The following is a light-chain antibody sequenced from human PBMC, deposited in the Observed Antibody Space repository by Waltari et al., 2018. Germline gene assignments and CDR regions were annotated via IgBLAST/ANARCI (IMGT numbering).Light chain of an antibody. CDR2: AAT. J-gene: IGKJ4*01. V-gene: IGKV1-39*01. CDR1: HDIIRY. CDR3: QQSYSTPT. Sequence: DIQMTQSPSSLSASVGDRVTITCRAGHDIIRYLNWYQQKPGEVPKLLIYAATSLQYGGPSRFSGSGFGTDFTLTISSLQPEDFATYFCQQSYSTPTFGGGTKVEIK.